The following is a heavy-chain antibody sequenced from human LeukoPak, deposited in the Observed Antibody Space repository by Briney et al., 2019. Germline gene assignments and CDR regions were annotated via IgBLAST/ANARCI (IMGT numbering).Heavy chain of an antibody. CDR2: ISWNSGSI. J-gene: IGHJ6*02. Sequence: PGGSLRLSCAASGITFDDYAMHWVRQAPGKGLEWVSGISWNSGSIGYADSVKGRFTISRDNAKNSLYLQMSNLRAEDTAVYFCARGGGLDVWGQGATVTVSS. CDR1: GITFDDYA. D-gene: IGHD3-16*01. CDR3: ARGGGLDV. V-gene: IGHV3-9*01.